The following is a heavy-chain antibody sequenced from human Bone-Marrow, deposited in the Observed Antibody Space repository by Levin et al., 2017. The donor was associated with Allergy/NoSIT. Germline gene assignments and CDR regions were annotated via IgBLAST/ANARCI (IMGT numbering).Heavy chain of an antibody. Sequence: GGSLRLSCTASGFTFSSYWMSWIRQAPGKGLEWVANIKHDGSESYFVNSLKGRFTISRDNGKNLLYLQMNSLRAEDTAVYYCARDRTTGYDSDYGLAVWGQGTTVIVSS. CDR3: ARDRTTGYDSDYGLAV. D-gene: IGHD5-12*01. J-gene: IGHJ6*02. V-gene: IGHV3-7*01. CDR1: GFTFSSYW. CDR2: IKHDGSES.